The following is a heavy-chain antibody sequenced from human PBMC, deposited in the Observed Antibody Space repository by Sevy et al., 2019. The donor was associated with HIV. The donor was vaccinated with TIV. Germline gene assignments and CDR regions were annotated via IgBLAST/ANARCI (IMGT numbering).Heavy chain of an antibody. V-gene: IGHV4-34*01. J-gene: IGHJ4*02. CDR3: AGGEWELLLYYFDY. D-gene: IGHD1-26*01. CDR1: GGSFSGYY. CDR2: INHSGST. Sequence: SETLSLTCAVYGGSFSGYYWSWIRQPPGKGLEWIGEINHSGSTNYNPSLKSRVTISVDTSKNQFSLKLSSVTAADTAVYYCAGGEWELLLYYFDYWGQGTLVTVSS.